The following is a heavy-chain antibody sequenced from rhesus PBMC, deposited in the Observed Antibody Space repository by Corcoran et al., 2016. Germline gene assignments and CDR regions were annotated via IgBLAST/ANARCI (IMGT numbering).Heavy chain of an antibody. CDR2: IDPRDSDP. CDR3: ATTLTVTTSWYFDL. CDR1: GYSVTSYW. Sequence: EVQLVQSGAEVKRPGESLKISCKTTGYSVTSYWISWVRQMPGKGLEWMGAIDPRDSDPRYYPSFQGPVTISADQSISTAYLQWSRLKASDTATYYCATTLTVTTSWYFDLWGPGTPITISS. V-gene: IGHV5-20*01. D-gene: IGHD4-23*01. J-gene: IGHJ2*01.